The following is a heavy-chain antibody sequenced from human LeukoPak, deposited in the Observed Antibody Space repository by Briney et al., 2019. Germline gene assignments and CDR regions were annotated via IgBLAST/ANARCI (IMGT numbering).Heavy chain of an antibody. V-gene: IGHV3-48*01. J-gene: IGHJ4*02. Sequence: PGGSLRLSCAASGFTFSSYSMNWVRQAPGKGLEWVSYISSSSSTIYYADSVKGRFTISRDNAKNSLYLQMNSLRAEDTAVYYCASGGYYYDSSGYYRTPIDYWGQGTLVTVSS. D-gene: IGHD3-22*01. CDR1: GFTFSSYS. CDR3: ASGGYYYDSSGYYRTPIDY. CDR2: ISSSSSTI.